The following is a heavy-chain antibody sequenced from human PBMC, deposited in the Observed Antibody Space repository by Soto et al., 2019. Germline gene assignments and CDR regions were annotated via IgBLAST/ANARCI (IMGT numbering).Heavy chain of an antibody. CDR1: GGTFSSYA. V-gene: IGHV1-69*13. J-gene: IGHJ4*02. Sequence: SVKVSCKASGGTFSSYAISWVRQAPGQGLEWMGGIIPIFGTANYAQKFQGRVTITADESTSTAYMELSSLRSEDTAVYYCASGGLKYSSSPTDYWGQGTLVTVSS. CDR2: IIPIFGTA. D-gene: IGHD6-13*01. CDR3: ASGGLKYSSSPTDY.